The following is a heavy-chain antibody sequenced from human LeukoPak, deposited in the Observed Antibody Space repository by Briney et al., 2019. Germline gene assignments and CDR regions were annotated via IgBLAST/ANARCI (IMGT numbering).Heavy chain of an antibody. Sequence: PGGSLRLSCAASGFTFSSYGMHWVRQAPGKGLEWVAVIWYDGSNKYYADSVKGRFTISRDNSKNTLYLQMNSLRAEDTAVYYCAREVYSSGWLTYWGQGTLLTVSS. D-gene: IGHD6-19*01. J-gene: IGHJ4*02. CDR2: IWYDGSNK. CDR1: GFTFSSYG. CDR3: AREVYSSGWLTY. V-gene: IGHV3-33*01.